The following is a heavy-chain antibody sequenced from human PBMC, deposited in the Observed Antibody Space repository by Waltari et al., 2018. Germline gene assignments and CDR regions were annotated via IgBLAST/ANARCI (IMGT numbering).Heavy chain of an antibody. CDR1: GFSISSTNW. CDR3: AKKVDGRNWFDP. CDR2: IYYKGNT. V-gene: IGHV4-28*07. J-gene: IGHJ5*02. D-gene: IGHD1-26*01. Sequence: QAQLQESGPGLVKPSDTLSLTCAVSGFSISSTNWWVWIRQPQGKGLEWIGYIYYKGNTYYNPSLKSRVTMSVDTSKNQFSLKLASVTAVDTAMYYCAKKVDGRNWFDPWGQGTLVIVSS.